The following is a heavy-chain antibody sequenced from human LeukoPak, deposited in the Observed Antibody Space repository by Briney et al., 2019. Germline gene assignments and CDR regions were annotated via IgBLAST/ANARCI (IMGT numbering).Heavy chain of an antibody. CDR2: IYYSGST. Sequence: SETLSLTCTVSGGSISSYYWSWIRQPPGKGLEWIGYIYYSGSTNYNPSLKSRVTISVDTSKYQFSLKLNSVTAADTAMYYCARDPKLYTSGSQTHFDYWGQGTLVTVSS. V-gene: IGHV4-59*12. CDR3: ARDPKLYTSGSQTHFDY. D-gene: IGHD3-10*01. CDR1: GGSISSYY. J-gene: IGHJ4*02.